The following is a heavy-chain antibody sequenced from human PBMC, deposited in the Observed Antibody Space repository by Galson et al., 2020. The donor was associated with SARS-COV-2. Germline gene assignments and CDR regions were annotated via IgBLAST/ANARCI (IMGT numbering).Heavy chain of an antibody. J-gene: IGHJ5*02. V-gene: IGHV1-2*06. D-gene: IGHD3-10*01. CDR2: INPNSGGT. CDR1: GYTFTGYY. Sequence: ASVKVSCKASGYTFTGYYMHWVRQAPGQGLEWMGRINPNSGGTNYAQKFQGRVTMTRDTSISTAYMELSRLRSDDTAVYYCARDIGFGELLNWFDRWGQGTLFTVAS. CDR3: ARDIGFGELLNWFDR.